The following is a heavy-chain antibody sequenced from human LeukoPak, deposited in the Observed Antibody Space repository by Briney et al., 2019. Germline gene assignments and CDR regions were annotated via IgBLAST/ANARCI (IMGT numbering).Heavy chain of an antibody. CDR3: VRGRGGLGIYQFEF. V-gene: IGHV4-38-2*02. CDR1: GYSISSGYY. J-gene: IGHJ4*02. D-gene: IGHD3/OR15-3a*01. Sequence: SETLSLTCTVSGYSISSGYYWGWVRQPPGKGLQWIGSIFRSWTTYYSPTLRRRLSMSLDTSKNQFSLKLTSVIATDTAVYYCVRGRGGLGIYQFEFWGQGALVIVPS. CDR2: IFRSWTT.